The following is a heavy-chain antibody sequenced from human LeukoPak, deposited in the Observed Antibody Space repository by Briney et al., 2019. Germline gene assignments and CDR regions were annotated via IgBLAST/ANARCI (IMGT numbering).Heavy chain of an antibody. V-gene: IGHV1-69*13. CDR1: GGTFSSYA. J-gene: IGHJ6*02. CDR2: IIPIFGTA. Sequence: ASVKVSCKASGGTFSSYAISWVRQAPGQGLEWMGGIIPIFGTASYAQKFQGRVTITADESTSTAYMELSSLRSEDTAVYYCASRVLRFLEGGMDVWGQGTTVTVSS. D-gene: IGHD3-3*01. CDR3: ASRVLRFLEGGMDV.